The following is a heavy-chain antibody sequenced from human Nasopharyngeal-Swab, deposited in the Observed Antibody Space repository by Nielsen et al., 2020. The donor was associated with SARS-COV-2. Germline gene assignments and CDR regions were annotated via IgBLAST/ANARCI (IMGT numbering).Heavy chain of an antibody. CDR3: AREGAHYYDSSGYFSHDY. V-gene: IGHV1-69*01. D-gene: IGHD3-22*01. J-gene: IGHJ4*02. CDR2: IIPIFGTA. Sequence: WVRQAPGQGLEWMGGIIPIFGTANYAQKFQGRVTITADESTRTAYMELSSLRSGDTAMYHCAREGAHYYDSSGYFSHDYWGQGTLVTVSS.